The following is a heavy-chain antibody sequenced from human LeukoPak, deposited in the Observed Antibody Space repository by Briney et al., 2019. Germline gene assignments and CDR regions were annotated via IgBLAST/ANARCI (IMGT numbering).Heavy chain of an antibody. CDR3: ASRDGSYGY. J-gene: IGHJ4*02. D-gene: IGHD1-26*01. V-gene: IGHV3-7*01. Sequence: GGSLRLSCAASGFTFSNAWMTWVRQAPGKGLEWVANIKQDGSEKYYVDSVKGRFTISRDNAKNSLYLQMNSLRAEDTAVYYCASRDGSYGYWGQGTLVTVSS. CDR1: GFTFSNAW. CDR2: IKQDGSEK.